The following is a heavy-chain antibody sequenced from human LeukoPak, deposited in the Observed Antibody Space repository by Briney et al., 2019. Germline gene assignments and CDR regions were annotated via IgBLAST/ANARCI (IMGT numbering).Heavy chain of an antibody. J-gene: IGHJ4*02. V-gene: IGHV3-7*03. Sequence: GGSLRLSCAASGFPFSSYSMIWVRQAPGKGLEWVANIKPDGTTKFYVDSVKGRFTISRDNALISLYLQMNSLRAEDTAIYYCARSIPYGTTWYGRSDYWGQGTLVTVSS. CDR2: IKPDGTTK. CDR1: GFPFSSYS. D-gene: IGHD6-13*01. CDR3: ARSIPYGTTWYGRSDY.